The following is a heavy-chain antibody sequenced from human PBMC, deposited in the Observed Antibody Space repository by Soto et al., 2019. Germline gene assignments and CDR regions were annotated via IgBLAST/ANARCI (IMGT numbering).Heavy chain of an antibody. V-gene: IGHV2-5*02. CDR2: IYWDEDK. Sequence: QITLKESGPTLVKPTQTLTLTCTFSGFSLSTRGVAVGWFRQPPGKALEWLALIYWDEDKWYSPSLKSRLTITDATPKNQVVLTMTNMDPVDTARYCCAHRPLGYACYFDFWGEGTLVTVSS. CDR3: AHRPLGYACYFDF. D-gene: IGHD5-12*01. CDR1: GFSLSTRGVA. J-gene: IGHJ4*02.